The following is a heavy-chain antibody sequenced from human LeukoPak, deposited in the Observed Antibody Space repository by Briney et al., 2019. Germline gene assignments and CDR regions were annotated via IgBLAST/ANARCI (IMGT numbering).Heavy chain of an antibody. J-gene: IGHJ4*02. V-gene: IGHV4-34*01. D-gene: IGHD3-22*01. Sequence: LSETLSLTCAVYGGSFSGYYWSWIRQPPGKGLEWIGEINHSGSTNYNPSLKSRVTISVDTSKNQFSLKLSSVTAADTAVYYCARGHRIGSGYPTTPYDYWGQGTLVTVSS. CDR1: GGSFSGYY. CDR2: INHSGST. CDR3: ARGHRIGSGYPTTPYDY.